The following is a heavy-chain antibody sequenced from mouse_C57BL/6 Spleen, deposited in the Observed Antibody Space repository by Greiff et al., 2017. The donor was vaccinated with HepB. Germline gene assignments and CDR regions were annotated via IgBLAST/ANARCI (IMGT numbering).Heavy chain of an antibody. D-gene: IGHD1-1*01. V-gene: IGHV1-64*01. CDR2: IHPNRGST. CDR1: GYTFTSYW. CDR3: AAECYGSSYEADAMDY. J-gene: IGHJ4*01. Sequence: QVQLQQPGAELVKPGASVKLSCKASGYTFTSYWMHWVKQRPGQGLEWIGMIHPNRGSTNYNEKFKRKATLTVDKSSTTAYMQLSSLTSEDSAVYICAAECYGSSYEADAMDYWGQGTSVTVSS.